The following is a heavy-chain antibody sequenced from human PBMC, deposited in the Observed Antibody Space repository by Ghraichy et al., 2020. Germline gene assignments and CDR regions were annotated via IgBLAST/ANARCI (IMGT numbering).Heavy chain of an antibody. Sequence: GGSLRLSCAASGFTFSSYAMHWVRQAPGKGLEWVAILSFGGSDKFYADSVKGRFTISGDNANNTLYLQMNSLRIEDTAVYYCVGEAPLAAGHDAFGDWGQGTIVTVSS. CDR3: VGEAPLAAGHDAFGD. CDR2: LSFGGSDK. V-gene: IGHV3-30*03. D-gene: IGHD1-14*01. J-gene: IGHJ3*01. CDR1: GFTFSSYA.